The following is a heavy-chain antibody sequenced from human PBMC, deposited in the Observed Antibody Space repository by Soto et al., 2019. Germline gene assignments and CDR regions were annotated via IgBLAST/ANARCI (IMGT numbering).Heavy chain of an antibody. V-gene: IGHV4-31*03. J-gene: IGHJ6*02. CDR2: IYYSGST. CDR3: ARDQVPGYYDSSGYYGMDV. CDR1: GGSISSGGYY. D-gene: IGHD3-22*01. Sequence: PSETLSLTCTVSGGSISSGGYYWSWIRQHPGKGLEWIGYIYYSGSTYYNPSLKSRVTISVDTSKNQFSLKLSSVTAADTAVYYCARDQVPGYYDSSGYYGMDVWGQGTTVTVSS.